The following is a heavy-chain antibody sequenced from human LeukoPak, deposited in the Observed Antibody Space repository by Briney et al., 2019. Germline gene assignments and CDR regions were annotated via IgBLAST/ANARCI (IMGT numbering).Heavy chain of an antibody. CDR1: GFTVSSNS. CDR3: AKDSEYYYGSGSSLPLSY. D-gene: IGHD3-10*01. CDR2: ISSGGNT. Sequence: GGSLRLSCKVSGFTVSSNSWSWVRQAPGKGLEWVSFISSGGNTDHSDSEKGRFTISRDNSKNTLYLQMNSLRAEDTAIYYCAKDSEYYYGSGSSLPLSYWGQGTLVTVSS. V-gene: IGHV3-53*01. J-gene: IGHJ4*02.